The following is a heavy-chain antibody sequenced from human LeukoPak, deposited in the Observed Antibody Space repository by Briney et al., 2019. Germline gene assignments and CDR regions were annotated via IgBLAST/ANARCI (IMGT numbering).Heavy chain of an antibody. CDR1: GFPFTDYV. CDR3: ARDPVLGAPDYLDY. CDR2: TSADESIK. Sequence: PGGSLRLSCTVSGFPFTDYVIHWVRQAPGKGLEWVAVTSADESIKIYNDSVRGRFTISRDNSKNIQYLQMNSVRAEDTAVYYCARDPVLGAPDYLDYWGRGTLVTVSS. D-gene: IGHD1-26*01. J-gene: IGHJ4*02. V-gene: IGHV3-30-3*01.